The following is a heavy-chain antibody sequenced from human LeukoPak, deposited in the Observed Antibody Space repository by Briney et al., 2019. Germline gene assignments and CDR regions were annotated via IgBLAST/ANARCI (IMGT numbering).Heavy chain of an antibody. CDR1: GFTFGSYA. CDR2: ISGSGGST. V-gene: IGHV3-23*01. J-gene: IGHJ4*02. CDR3: AKDRGDYSNYRPYYFDY. D-gene: IGHD4-11*01. Sequence: GGSLRLSCAASGFTFGSYAMSWVRQAPGKGLEWVSAISGSGGSTYYADSVKGRFTISRDNSKNTLYLQMNSLRAEDTAVYYCAKDRGDYSNYRPYYFDYWGQGTLVTVSS.